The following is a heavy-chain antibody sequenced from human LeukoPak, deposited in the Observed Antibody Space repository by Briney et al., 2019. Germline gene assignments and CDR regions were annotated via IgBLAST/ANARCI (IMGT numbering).Heavy chain of an antibody. D-gene: IGHD3-9*01. CDR3: ARGRYDILTGYYSRPYGMDV. V-gene: IGHV4-34*01. J-gene: IGHJ6*02. Sequence: SETLSLTCAVYGGSFSGYYWSWIRQPPGKGLEWIGEINHSGSTNHNPSLKSRVTISVDTSKNQFSLKLSSVTAADTAVYYCARGRYDILTGYYSRPYGMDVWGQGTTVTVSS. CDR2: INHSGST. CDR1: GGSFSGYY.